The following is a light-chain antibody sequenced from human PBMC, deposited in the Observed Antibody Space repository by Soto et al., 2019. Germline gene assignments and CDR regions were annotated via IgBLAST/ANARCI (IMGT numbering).Light chain of an antibody. CDR1: QTVSGSY. CDR2: AAS. J-gene: IGKJ1*01. CDR3: QHYGSSPWT. V-gene: IGKV3-20*01. Sequence: EIVLTQSAGTLSLSPGERATLSCRASQTVSGSYLAWFQQKPGQAPRLLIYAASTRAAGVPDRFSGSGSGTDFSLTINRLEPEDFAVYYCQHYGSSPWTFGQETKVEIK.